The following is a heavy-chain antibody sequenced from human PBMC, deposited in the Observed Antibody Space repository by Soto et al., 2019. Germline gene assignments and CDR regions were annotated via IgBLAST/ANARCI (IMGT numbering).Heavy chain of an antibody. Sequence: GGSLRLSCTASGFTFGDYAMSWFRQAPGKGLEWVGFIRSKAYGGTTEYAASVKGRFTISRDDSKSIAYLQMNSLKTEDTAVYYCTREPGSGYSYFDYWGQGTLVTVSS. J-gene: IGHJ4*02. CDR3: TREPGSGYSYFDY. CDR2: IRSKAYGGTT. D-gene: IGHD3-22*01. CDR1: GFTFGDYA. V-gene: IGHV3-49*03.